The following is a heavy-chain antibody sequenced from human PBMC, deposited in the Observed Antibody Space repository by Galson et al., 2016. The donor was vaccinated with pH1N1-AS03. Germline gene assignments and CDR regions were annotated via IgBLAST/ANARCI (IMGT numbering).Heavy chain of an antibody. CDR3: ARMTYNDFIDS. CDR2: VYSPGRS. J-gene: IGHJ4*02. Sequence: SETLSLTCTVSGGSITSYHWSWIRQPPGKGLEWIGHVYSPGRSKYNPSLKSRVTLSLDTTTNQFSLKMTSVTPADTAVYYCARMTYNDFIDSWGQGRPVTVSS. V-gene: IGHV4-59*01. D-gene: IGHD1-14*01. CDR1: GGSITSYH.